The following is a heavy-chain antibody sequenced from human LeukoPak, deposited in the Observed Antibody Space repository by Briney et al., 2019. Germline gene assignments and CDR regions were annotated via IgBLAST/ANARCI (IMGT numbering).Heavy chain of an antibody. D-gene: IGHD2-8*01. CDR3: ARVVSNGDRAAFDI. CDR1: GGSISSFY. V-gene: IGHV4-59*01. J-gene: IGHJ3*02. Sequence: SETLSLTCTVSGGSISSFYRTWIRQPPGKGLEWIGYLYYSGSTNYNPSLKSRVTISLDTSKNQVSLKLSSVTAADTAVYYCARVVSNGDRAAFDIWGQGTMITVSS. CDR2: LYYSGST.